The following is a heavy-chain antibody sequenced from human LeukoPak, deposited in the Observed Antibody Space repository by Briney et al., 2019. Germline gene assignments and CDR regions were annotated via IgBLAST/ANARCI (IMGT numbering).Heavy chain of an antibody. CDR3: ARGRSTGYPYYFEY. D-gene: IGHD5-12*01. Sequence: ASVKVSCKASGYTFTSYDINWARQATGQGLEWMGWMNPNSGSTGYAQKFQGRVTITRNTSISTAYMELSGLRSEDTAVYYRARGRSTGYPYYFEYWGQGTLVTVSS. CDR2: MNPNSGST. CDR1: GYTFTSYD. V-gene: IGHV1-8*03. J-gene: IGHJ4*02.